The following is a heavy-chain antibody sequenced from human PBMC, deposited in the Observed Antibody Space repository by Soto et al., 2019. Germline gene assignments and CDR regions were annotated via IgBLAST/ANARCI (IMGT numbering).Heavy chain of an antibody. J-gene: IGHJ5*02. CDR3: DRHHPNADYEDP. D-gene: IGHD4-17*01. Sequence: QVQLQESGPGLVRPSQTLSLTCTVSGGSMSSGDYYWSWIRQPPGKGLEWIAYIYRSGSTYYNPSLRSRVTVSVDTSQNQFCLNLISVTAADTAVYYCDRHHPNADYEDPWGRGAPISVSS. CDR1: GGSMSSGDYY. V-gene: IGHV4-30-4*01. CDR2: IYRSGST.